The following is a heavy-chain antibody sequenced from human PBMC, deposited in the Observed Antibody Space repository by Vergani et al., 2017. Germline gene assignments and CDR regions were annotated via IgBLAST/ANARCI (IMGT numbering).Heavy chain of an antibody. J-gene: IGHJ5*02. CDR1: GGSISSSNW. V-gene: IGHV4-4*02. D-gene: IGHD2/OR15-2a*01. Sequence: QVQLQESGPGLVKPSGTLSLTCAVSGGSISSSNWWSWVRQPPGKGLEWIGEINHSGSTNYNPSLKSRVTISVDTSKNQFSLKLSSVTAADTAVYYCASGFYGQKNWFDPWGQGTLVTVSS. CDR2: INHSGST. CDR3: ASGFYGQKNWFDP.